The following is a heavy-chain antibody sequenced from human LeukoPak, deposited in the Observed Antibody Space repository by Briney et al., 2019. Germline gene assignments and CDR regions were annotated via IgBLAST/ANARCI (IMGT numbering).Heavy chain of an antibody. CDR1: GGSISSSSQY. CDR3: AREEGYGGAFDY. V-gene: IGHV4-39*07. D-gene: IGHD2-15*01. J-gene: IGHJ4*02. CDR2: IYYSGST. Sequence: SETLSLTCTVSGGSISSSSQYWGWIRQPPGKGLEWIGSIYYSGSTYYNPSLKSRVTISVDTSKNQFSLKLSSVTAADTAVYYCAREEGYGGAFDYWGQGTLVTVSS.